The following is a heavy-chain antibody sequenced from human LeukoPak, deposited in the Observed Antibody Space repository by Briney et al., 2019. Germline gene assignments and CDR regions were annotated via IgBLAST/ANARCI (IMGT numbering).Heavy chain of an antibody. V-gene: IGHV1-46*01. D-gene: IGHD6-13*01. CDR2: TNPSGGST. J-gene: IGHJ4*02. CDR1: GYTFTSYY. CDR3: ARTYSSSWGLDY. Sequence: ASVKVSCKASGYTFTSYYMHWVRQAPGQGLEWMGITNPSGGSTSYAQKFQGRVTMTRDTSISTAYMELSRLRSDDTAVYYCARTYSSSWGLDYWGQGTLVTVSS.